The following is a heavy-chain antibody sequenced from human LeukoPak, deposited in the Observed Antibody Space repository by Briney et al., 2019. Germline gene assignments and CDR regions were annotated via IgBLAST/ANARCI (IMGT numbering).Heavy chain of an antibody. CDR2: ISSSGRNT. D-gene: IGHD2-21*02. Sequence: GGSLRPSCAASGFTFSSYAMSWVRQTPGKGLEWVPSISSSGRNTYYADSVKGRFTISRDNSENTLYLQVSSLRAEDTAVYYCAKRDRPCSGDCSAPYYFDYWGQGTLVTVSS. J-gene: IGHJ4*02. V-gene: IGHV3-23*01. CDR1: GFTFSSYA. CDR3: AKRDRPCSGDCSAPYYFDY.